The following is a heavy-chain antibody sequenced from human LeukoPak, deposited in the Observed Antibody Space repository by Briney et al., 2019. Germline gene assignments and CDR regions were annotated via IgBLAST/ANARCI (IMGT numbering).Heavy chain of an antibody. CDR3: ARGDCSSTSCYGYAFEI. Sequence: SETLSLTCTVSGGSISSYYWSWIRQPPGKGLEWIGYIYYSGSTNYNPSLKSRVTISVDTSKNQFSLKLSSVTAADTAVYYCARGDCSSTSCYGYAFEIWGQGTMVTVSS. CDR1: GGSISSYY. CDR2: IYYSGST. J-gene: IGHJ3*02. D-gene: IGHD2-2*01. V-gene: IGHV4-59*01.